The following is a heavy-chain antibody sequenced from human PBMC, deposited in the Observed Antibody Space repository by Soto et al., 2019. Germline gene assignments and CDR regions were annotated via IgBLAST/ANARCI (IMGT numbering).Heavy chain of an antibody. CDR3: ARFLLVYDILTGYYRAYYFDY. Sequence: ASVKVSCKASGYTFTSYAMHWVRQAPGQRLEWMGWINAGNGNTKYSQKFQGRVTITRDTSASTAYMELSSLRSEDTAVYYCARFLLVYDILTGYYRAYYFDYWGQEPLVTVSS. V-gene: IGHV1-3*01. CDR1: GYTFTSYA. J-gene: IGHJ4*02. D-gene: IGHD3-9*01. CDR2: INAGNGNT.